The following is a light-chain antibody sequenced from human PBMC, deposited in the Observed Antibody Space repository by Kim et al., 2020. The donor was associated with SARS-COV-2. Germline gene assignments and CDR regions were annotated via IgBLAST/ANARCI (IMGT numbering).Light chain of an antibody. Sequence: APGKTARITCGGNNIGSKSVHWYQQKPGQAPVLVIYHDSDRPSGIPERFSGSNSGNTATLTISRVEAGDEADYYCQVWDSSSDHVVFGGGTKVTVL. V-gene: IGLV3-21*04. J-gene: IGLJ2*01. CDR2: HDS. CDR3: QVWDSSSDHVV. CDR1: NIGSKS.